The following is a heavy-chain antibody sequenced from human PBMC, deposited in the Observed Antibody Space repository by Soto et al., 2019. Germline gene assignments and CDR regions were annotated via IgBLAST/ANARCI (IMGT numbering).Heavy chain of an antibody. CDR2: IIPIFGTA. J-gene: IGHJ6*02. D-gene: IGHD3-22*01. V-gene: IGHV1-69*12. Sequence: QVQLVQSGAEVKKPGSSVKVSCKASGGTFSSYAISWVRQAPGQGLEWMGGIIPIFGTANYAQKFQGRVTITADESPSTAYIELSSLRSEDTAGYYCARESYYRFQRGYYDSSGYLGVDVWGQGTTVTVSS. CDR3: ARESYYRFQRGYYDSSGYLGVDV. CDR1: GGTFSSYA.